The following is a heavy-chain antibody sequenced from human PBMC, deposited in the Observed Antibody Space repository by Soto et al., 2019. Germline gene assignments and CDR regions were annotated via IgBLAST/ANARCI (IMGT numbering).Heavy chain of an antibody. CDR1: GFTFSSYG. J-gene: IGHJ6*02. Sequence: GGSLRLSCAASGFTFSSYGMHWVRQAPGKGLEWVSAISGSGGSTYYADSVKGRFTISRDNSKNTLYLQMNSLRAEDTAVYYCATGRGVKFYYGMDVWGQGTTVTVSS. D-gene: IGHD3-10*01. CDR3: ATGRGVKFYYGMDV. CDR2: ISGSGGST. V-gene: IGHV3-23*01.